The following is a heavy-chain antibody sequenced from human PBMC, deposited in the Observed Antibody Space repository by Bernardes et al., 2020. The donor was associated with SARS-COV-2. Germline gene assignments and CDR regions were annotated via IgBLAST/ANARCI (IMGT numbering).Heavy chain of an antibody. V-gene: IGHV3-7*05. D-gene: IGHD2-21*01. Sequence: GGSLRLSCAASGFTFSVYWMSWFRQAPGKGLECVANIKQDGSDKYYVDSVKGRFTISRDNAKNLLYLQMNSLRVEDTAVYYCARDDFDAAKPLEYWGQGTLVTVSS. J-gene: IGHJ4*02. CDR1: GFTFSVYW. CDR3: ARDDFDAAKPLEY. CDR2: IKQDGSDK.